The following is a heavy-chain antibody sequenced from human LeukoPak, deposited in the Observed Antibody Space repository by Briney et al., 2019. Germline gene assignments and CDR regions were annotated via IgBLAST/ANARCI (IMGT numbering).Heavy chain of an antibody. D-gene: IGHD1-26*01. CDR2: ISGSGGST. CDR3: AKERWELPY. Sequence: GGSLRLSCVASGFTFTNFGMHWVRQAPGKGLEWVSAISGSGGSTYYADSVKGRFTISRDNSKNTLYLQMNSLRAEDTAVYYCAKERWELPYWGQGTLVTVSS. J-gene: IGHJ4*02. CDR1: GFTFTNFG. V-gene: IGHV3-23*01.